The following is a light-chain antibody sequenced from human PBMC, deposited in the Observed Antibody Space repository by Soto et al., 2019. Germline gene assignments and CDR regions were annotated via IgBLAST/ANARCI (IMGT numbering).Light chain of an antibody. CDR2: EVT. Sequence: QSVLTQPASVSGSPGQTITISCTGTSSDVGGYNAVSWYQHRPGKAPKLIIYEVTHRPAGISDRFSASKSGNTASLTISGLQAEDEGDYYCNSFRDNRLNVFGAGSKVTVL. CDR3: NSFRDNRLNV. V-gene: IGLV2-14*01. J-gene: IGLJ1*01. CDR1: SSDVGGYNA.